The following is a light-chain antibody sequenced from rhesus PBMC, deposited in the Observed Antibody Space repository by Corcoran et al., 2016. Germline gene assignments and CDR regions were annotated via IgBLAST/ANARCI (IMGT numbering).Light chain of an antibody. CDR2: HAT. V-gene: IGKV1-66*01. CDR1: QGINNY. CDR3: QQYNNSPLT. Sequence: DIQMTQSPSSLSASVGDRVTITCRASQGINNYFSWYQQKPGKAPKPLIFHATRLETGVPSRFSGSRSGTDYTLTISSRQPEDVATYYCQQYNNSPLTFGGGTKVE. J-gene: IGKJ4*01.